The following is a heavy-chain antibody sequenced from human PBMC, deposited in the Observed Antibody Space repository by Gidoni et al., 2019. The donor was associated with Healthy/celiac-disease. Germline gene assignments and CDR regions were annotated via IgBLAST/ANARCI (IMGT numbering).Heavy chain of an antibody. V-gene: IGHV1-69*06. Sequence: QVQLVQSGAEVKKPGSSVKVSCKDSGGTFSSYAIRWVRQAPGQGLEWMGGIIPIFGTANYAQKFQGRVTITADKSTSTAYMELSSLRSEDTSVYYCARQRDPFRDFDYWGQGTLVTVSS. CDR3: ARQRDPFRDFDY. J-gene: IGHJ4*02. CDR1: GGTFSSYA. CDR2: IIPIFGTA.